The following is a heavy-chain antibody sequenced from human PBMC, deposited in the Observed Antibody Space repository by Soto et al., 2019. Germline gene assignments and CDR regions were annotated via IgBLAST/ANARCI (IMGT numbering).Heavy chain of an antibody. CDR2: IYYSGST. V-gene: IGHV4-39*01. J-gene: IGHJ6*02. Sequence: SETLSLTCTVSGGSISSSSYYWGWIRQPPGKGLEWIGSIYYSGSTYYNPSLKSRVTISVETSKNQFSLKLSSVTAADTAVYYCAGIVVVPAATTGGDYYYYGMDVWGQGTTVTVSS. CDR1: GGSISSSSYY. D-gene: IGHD2-2*01. CDR3: AGIVVVPAATTGGDYYYYGMDV.